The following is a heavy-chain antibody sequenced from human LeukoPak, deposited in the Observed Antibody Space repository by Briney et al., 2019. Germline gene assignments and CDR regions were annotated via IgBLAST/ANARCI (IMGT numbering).Heavy chain of an antibody. D-gene: IGHD4-17*01. J-gene: IGHJ3*02. Sequence: PGGSLRLSCAASGFTFSTYWMHWVRQAPGKGLVWVSRINSVGRSTRYAGSVKGRFTISRDNAKNTPYLQMNSLRAEDTAVYYCARDLRTTGAFDIWGQGTMVTVSS. CDR3: ARDLRTTGAFDI. CDR2: INSVGRST. V-gene: IGHV3-74*01. CDR1: GFTFSTYW.